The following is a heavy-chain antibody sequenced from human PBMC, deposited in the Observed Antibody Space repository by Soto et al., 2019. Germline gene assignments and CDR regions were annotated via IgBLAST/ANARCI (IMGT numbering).Heavy chain of an antibody. J-gene: IGHJ4*02. CDR1: GFTFSSYA. V-gene: IGHV3-30-3*01. CDR2: ISFDGSNR. Sequence: QVQLVESGGGVVQPGRSLRLSCAASGFTFSSYAMHWVRQAPGKGLEWVAVISFDGSNRYYADSVKDRFTVSRDNSKNTLYVQMNSLRAEDTAVYYCGRDRRFGDGYNLEFDYWGQGTLVTVSS. D-gene: IGHD5-12*01. CDR3: GRDRRFGDGYNLEFDY.